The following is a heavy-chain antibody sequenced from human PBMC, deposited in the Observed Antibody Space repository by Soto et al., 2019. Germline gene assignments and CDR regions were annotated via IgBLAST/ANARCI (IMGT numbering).Heavy chain of an antibody. CDR3: AREAIVAGATTGMDV. CDR2: INPGYPAGRST. CDR1: GYTLTTFF. V-gene: IGHV1-46*01. J-gene: IGHJ6*04. D-gene: IGHD1-26*01. Sequence: ASVKVSCKASGYTLTTFFMHWVRQAPGHGHEWMGVINPGYPAGRSTTYAQKFQGRVTITTDTSTSTVYMELRRLRSDDTAVYYCAREAIVAGATTGMDVWGKVTTVTVSS.